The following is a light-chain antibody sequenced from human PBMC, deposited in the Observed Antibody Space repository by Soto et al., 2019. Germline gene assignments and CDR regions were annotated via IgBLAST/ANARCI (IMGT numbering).Light chain of an antibody. CDR1: QSVSSSY. V-gene: IGKV3-20*01. CDR2: GAS. CDR3: QQYGSSRT. Sequence: GLTQSPGTLSLSPGERATLSCRASQSVSSSYLAWYQQKPGQAPRLLIYGASSRATGIPDRFSGSGSGTDFTLIISRLEPEDFAVYYCQQYGSSRTFGQGTKVDIK. J-gene: IGKJ1*01.